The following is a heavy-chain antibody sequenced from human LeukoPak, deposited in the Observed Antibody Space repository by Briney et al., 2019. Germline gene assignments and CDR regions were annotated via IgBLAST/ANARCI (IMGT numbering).Heavy chain of an antibody. V-gene: IGHV4-59*12. Sequence: SETLSLTCTVSGGSISSYYWSWIRQPPGKGLEWIGYIYYSGSTYYNPSLKSRVTISVDTSKNQFSLKLSSVTAADTAVYYCARVNSGWYQDYWGQGTLVTVSS. D-gene: IGHD6-19*01. CDR1: GGSISSYY. CDR3: ARVNSGWYQDY. J-gene: IGHJ4*02. CDR2: IYYSGST.